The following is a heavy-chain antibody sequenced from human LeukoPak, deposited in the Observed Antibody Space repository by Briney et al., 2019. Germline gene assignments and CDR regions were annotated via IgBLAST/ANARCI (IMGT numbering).Heavy chain of an antibody. V-gene: IGHV3-23*01. J-gene: IGHJ4*02. D-gene: IGHD2-15*01. CDR1: GFTFSSYA. CDR3: ANLGSIRSGGILDYFDY. Sequence: GGSLRLSCAASGFTFSSYAMSWVRQAPGKGLEWVSAISGSGGSTYYADSVKGRFAISRDNSKNTLYLQMNSLRAEDTAVYYCANLGSIRSGGILDYFDYWGQGTLVTVSS. CDR2: ISGSGGST.